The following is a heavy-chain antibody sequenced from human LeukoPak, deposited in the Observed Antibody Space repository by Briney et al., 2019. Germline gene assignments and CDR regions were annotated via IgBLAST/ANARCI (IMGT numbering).Heavy chain of an antibody. V-gene: IGHV3-23*01. J-gene: IGHJ5*02. Sequence: GGSLRPSCAASGFTFSSYAMSWVRQAPGKGLEWVSAISGSGGSTYYADSVKGRFTISRDNSKNTLYLQMNSLRAEDTAVYYCARESDMAMVRGVITWYNWFDPWGQGTLVTVSS. CDR2: ISGSGGST. CDR3: ARESDMAMVRGVITWYNWFDP. CDR1: GFTFSSYA. D-gene: IGHD3-10*01.